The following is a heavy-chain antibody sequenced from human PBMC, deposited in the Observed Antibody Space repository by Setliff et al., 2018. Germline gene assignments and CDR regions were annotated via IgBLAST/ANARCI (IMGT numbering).Heavy chain of an antibody. CDR1: GYSFKSDDC. D-gene: IGHD5-18*01. CDR2: VSHSGSP. Sequence: KTSETLSLTCDVSGYSFKSDDCWAWIRQSPGRGLEGIGSVSHSGSPYYNPSLKSRVSISEDRAKNRLSLKLNSVTAADTAIYYCVRQEEETSMVMYYFTSWGPGTLVTVSS. CDR3: VRQEEETSMVMYYFTS. V-gene: IGHV4-38-2*01. J-gene: IGHJ4*02.